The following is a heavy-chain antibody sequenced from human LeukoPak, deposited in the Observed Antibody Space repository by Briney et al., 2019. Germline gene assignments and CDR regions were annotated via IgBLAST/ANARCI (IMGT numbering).Heavy chain of an antibody. CDR3: ARSIGGSPLDY. Sequence: SETLSLTCTVSDGSISSYYWSWTRKPPGKGLEWIGYINDSGVTNYNPSLKSRVTMSLDTSTNQFSLKLNSVTAADTAVYYCARSIGGSPLDYWGQGTLVTVSS. J-gene: IGHJ4*02. CDR1: DGSISSYY. CDR2: INDSGVT. D-gene: IGHD3-16*01. V-gene: IGHV4-59*08.